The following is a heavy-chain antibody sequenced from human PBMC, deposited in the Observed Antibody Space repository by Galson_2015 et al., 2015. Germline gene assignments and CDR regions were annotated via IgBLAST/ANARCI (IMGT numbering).Heavy chain of an antibody. D-gene: IGHD6-13*01. V-gene: IGHV1-46*01. CDR1: RGTLSSYA. CDR3: ARDRRRLPGITAAGTSDY. CDR2: IYPSGGST. Sequence: SVKVSCKASRGTLSSYAITWVRQAPGQGLAWMGIIYPSGGSTTYAQKYQGSVTMTRDKSTSTVYMEMSGLRFEDTAVYYCARDRRRLPGITAAGTSDYWGQGTLVTVSS. J-gene: IGHJ4*02.